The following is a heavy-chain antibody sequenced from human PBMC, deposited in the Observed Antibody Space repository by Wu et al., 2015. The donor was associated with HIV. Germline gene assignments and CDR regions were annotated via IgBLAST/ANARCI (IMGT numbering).Heavy chain of an antibody. D-gene: IGHD2-2*01. Sequence: QVQLVQSGAEVKKPGASVKVSCKASAYTFTSYDINWVRQAPGQGLDWMGWISAYNGNTNYAQKLQGRVTMTTDTSTSTAYMELRSLRSDDTAVYYCARAPTHCSSTSYYGAWYMDVWGKGTTGHRLL. CDR1: AYTFTSYD. CDR2: ISAYNGNT. J-gene: IGHJ6*03. CDR3: ARAPTHCSSTSYYGAWYMDV. V-gene: IGHV1-18*01.